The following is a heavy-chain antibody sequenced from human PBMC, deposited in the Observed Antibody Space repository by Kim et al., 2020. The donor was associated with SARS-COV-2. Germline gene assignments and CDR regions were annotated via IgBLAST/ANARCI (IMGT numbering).Heavy chain of an antibody. J-gene: IGHJ6*02. CDR1: GFTFSSYS. D-gene: IGHD6-13*01. CDR3: AGTRGAAAGFRV. Sequence: GGSLRLSCAASGFTFSSYSMNWVRQAPGKGLEWVSSISSSSSYIYYADSVKGRFTISRDNAKNSLYLQMNSLRAEDTAVYYCAGTRGAAAGFRVWGQGTTVTVSS. V-gene: IGHV3-21*01. CDR2: ISSSSSYI.